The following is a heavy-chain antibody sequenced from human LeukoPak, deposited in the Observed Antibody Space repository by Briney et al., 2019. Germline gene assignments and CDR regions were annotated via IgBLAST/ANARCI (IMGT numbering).Heavy chain of an antibody. CDR2: IKNKADAGTA. D-gene: IGHD4-11*01. CDR1: GFTFSNAW. J-gene: IGHJ4*02. CDR3: TTEGLPGSFDY. V-gene: IGHV3-15*01. Sequence: PERSLRLSCAASGFTFSNAWMSWVRQAPGKGLEWVGRIKNKADAGTAEYAAPVKGGFTISRDDSKNTVYLQMNSLETEDTAMYYCTTEGLPGSFDYWGQGTLVTVSS.